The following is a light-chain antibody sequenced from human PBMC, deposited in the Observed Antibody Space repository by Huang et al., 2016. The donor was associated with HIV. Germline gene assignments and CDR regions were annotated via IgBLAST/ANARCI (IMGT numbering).Light chain of an antibody. CDR1: QTISNN. Sequence: EIVMTQSPATLSVFPGEKATLSCRASQTISNNLAWYQQKPGQAPRLLIYGASTSATDIPARFSGSGSGTDFTLTISSLQSEDFAVYYCQHYNNWPPLTFGGGTKVEIK. V-gene: IGKV3-15*01. CDR2: GAS. CDR3: QHYNNWPPLT. J-gene: IGKJ4*01.